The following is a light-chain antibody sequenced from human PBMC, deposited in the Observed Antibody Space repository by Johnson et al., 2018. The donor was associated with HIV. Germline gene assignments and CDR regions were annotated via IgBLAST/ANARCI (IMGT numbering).Light chain of an antibody. Sequence: QSVLTQPPSVSAAPGQKVTISCSGSSSNIGDHSVSWFQHLPGAAPKLLIYDNDRRPSGVPDRFSGSKSSASATLDITGLQSGDEGDYYCATWDASLGANVFGPGTKVTVL. CDR1: SSNIGDHS. J-gene: IGLJ1*01. CDR3: ATWDASLGANV. V-gene: IGLV1-51*02. CDR2: DND.